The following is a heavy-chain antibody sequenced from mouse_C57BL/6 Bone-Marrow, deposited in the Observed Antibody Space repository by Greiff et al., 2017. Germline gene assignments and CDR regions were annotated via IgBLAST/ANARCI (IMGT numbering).Heavy chain of an antibody. V-gene: IGHV10-1*01. CDR2: IRSKSNNYAT. CDR1: GFSFNTYA. CDR3: VRPYGSSFFAY. J-gene: IGHJ3*01. D-gene: IGHD1-1*01. Sequence: VQLKQSGGGLVQPKGSLKLSCAASGFSFNTYAMNWVRQAPGKGLEWVARIRSKSNNYATYYADSVKDRFTISRDDSESMLYLRMNNLKTEDTAMYYCVRPYGSSFFAYWGQGTLVTVSA.